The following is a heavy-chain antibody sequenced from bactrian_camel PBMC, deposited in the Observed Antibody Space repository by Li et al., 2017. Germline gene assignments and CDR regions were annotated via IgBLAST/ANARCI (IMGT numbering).Heavy chain of an antibody. V-gene: IGHV3-3*01. D-gene: IGHD3*01. Sequence: QLVESGGDSVESGGSLRLSCAVSGHPYSGYCVGWFRQTPGKERERVAGAYVGRDGRYYAESVKGRFIISAEKNKDTMYLQMNKLKPEDTAMYYCAADSVFPCGHLDSREYIYWGQGTQVTVS. CDR3: AADSVFPCGHLDSREYIY. J-gene: IGHJ4*01. CDR1: GHPYSGYC. CDR2: AYVGRDGR.